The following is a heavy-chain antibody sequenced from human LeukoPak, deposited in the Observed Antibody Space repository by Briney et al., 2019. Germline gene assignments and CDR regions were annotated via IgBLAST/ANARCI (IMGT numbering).Heavy chain of an antibody. CDR3: ARGGFYCGDDCYVDY. V-gene: IGHV4-34*01. D-gene: IGHD2-21*02. CDR2: INRSGST. Sequence: SGTLSLTCAVYGGSLSYYYWSWIRQSPEKGLEWIGEINRSGSTNYNPSLKSRVSISVDTSKNQFSLKLSSVTAADTAVYYCARGGFYCGDDCYVDYWGQGTLVTVSS. J-gene: IGHJ4*02. CDR1: GGSLSYYY.